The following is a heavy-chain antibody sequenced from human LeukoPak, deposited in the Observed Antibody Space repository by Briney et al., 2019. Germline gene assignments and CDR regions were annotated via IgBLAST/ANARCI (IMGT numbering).Heavy chain of an antibody. CDR2: ISPSGGST. CDR1: GFTFSSYA. J-gene: IGHJ4*02. D-gene: IGHD2-21*02. Sequence: GGSPRLSCAASGFTFSSYAMSWVRQTPGKGLEWVSTISPSGGSTYYADSVKGLFTISRDNSKNTLYLQMNSLRAEDTAVYHCAKTLRGGDWYFDYWGQGTLVTVSS. CDR3: AKTLRGGDWYFDY. V-gene: IGHV3-23*01.